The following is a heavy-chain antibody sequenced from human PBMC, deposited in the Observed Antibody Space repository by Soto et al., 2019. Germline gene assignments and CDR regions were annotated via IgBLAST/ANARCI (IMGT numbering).Heavy chain of an antibody. V-gene: IGHV3-30-3*01. CDR1: GFTFSSYA. D-gene: IGHD6-19*01. CDR2: ISYDGSNK. CDR3: ARPYSSGWYGDLDY. J-gene: IGHJ4*02. Sequence: GGSLRLSCTASGFTFSSYAMHWVRQAPGKGLDGVAVISYDGSNKYYADSVKVRFTISRDNSKNTMYLQMNSLRVEDTAVYYCARPYSSGWYGDLDYWGQGTLVTVSS.